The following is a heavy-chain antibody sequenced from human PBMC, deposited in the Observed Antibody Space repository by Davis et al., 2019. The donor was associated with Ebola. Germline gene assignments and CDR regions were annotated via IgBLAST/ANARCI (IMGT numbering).Heavy chain of an antibody. CDR2: INPHNGNT. D-gene: IGHD1-1*01. CDR3: ARAQFPTTSDH. Sequence: SVQVSCKASGYTFTNYGITCLRQAPGQGLEWMGWINPHNGNTNYAQNVQGRVTMTTDTSTGTAYMEVGSLRSDDTAVYYCARAQFPTTSDHWGQGTLVTVSS. CDR1: GYTFTNYG. J-gene: IGHJ4*02. V-gene: IGHV1-18*04.